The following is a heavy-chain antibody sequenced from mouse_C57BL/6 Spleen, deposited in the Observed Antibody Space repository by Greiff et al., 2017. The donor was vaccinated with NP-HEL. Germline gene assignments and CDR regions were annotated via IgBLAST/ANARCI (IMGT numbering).Heavy chain of an antibody. Sequence: VQRVESGPELKKPGETVKISCKASGYTFTTYGMSWVKQAPGKGLKWMGWINTYSGVPTYADDFKGRFAFSLETSASTAYLQINNLKNEDTATYFCARSYSNPWYFDVWGTGTTVTVSS. CDR3: ARSYSNPWYFDV. D-gene: IGHD2-5*01. CDR1: GYTFTTYG. V-gene: IGHV9-3*01. CDR2: INTYSGVP. J-gene: IGHJ1*03.